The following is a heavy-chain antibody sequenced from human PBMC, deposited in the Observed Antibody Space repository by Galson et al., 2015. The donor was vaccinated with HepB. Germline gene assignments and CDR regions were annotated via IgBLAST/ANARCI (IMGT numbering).Heavy chain of an antibody. V-gene: IGHV4-31*03. CDR3: SRERWSDTVGNWFDP. CDR1: GGSISSGGYY. J-gene: IGHJ5*02. Sequence: TLSLTCTVSGGSISSGGYYWSWIRQHPGKGLEWIGYIYYSGSTYYNPSLKSRVTISVDTSKNQFSLKLSSVTAADTAVYYCSRERWSDTVGNWFDPWGQGTLVTVSS. D-gene: IGHD5-18*01. CDR2: IYYSGST.